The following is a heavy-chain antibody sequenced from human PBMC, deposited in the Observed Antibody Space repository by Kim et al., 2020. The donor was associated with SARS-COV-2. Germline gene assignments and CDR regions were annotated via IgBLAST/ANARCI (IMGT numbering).Heavy chain of an antibody. V-gene: IGHV3-43*02. CDR1: GFTFDDYA. CDR2: ISGDGNST. Sequence: GGSLRLSCAASGFTFDDYAIHWVRQAPGKGLEWVSLISGDGNSTYYADSVKGRFTISRDNSKNSLYLQMNSLRSEDTALYYRAKDVNYDYVWGSFRFPTAYYYYGMDVWGQGTTVTVSS. CDR3: AKDVNYDYVWGSFRFPTAYYYYGMDV. D-gene: IGHD3-16*02. J-gene: IGHJ6*02.